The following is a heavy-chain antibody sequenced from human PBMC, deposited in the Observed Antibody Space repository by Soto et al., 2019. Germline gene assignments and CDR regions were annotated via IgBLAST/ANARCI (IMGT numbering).Heavy chain of an antibody. CDR3: ARELNTDSSAYYSFAY. V-gene: IGHV1-18*01. CDR1: GYTFTDYG. CDR2: VGTNNANT. J-gene: IGHJ4*02. D-gene: IGHD3-22*01. Sequence: QVQLVQSGPEVKMPGASVKVSCKTSGYTFTDYGLAWLRRAPGQRPEWMGWVGTNNANTNYAQKFQGRVTMTTDRSTTTTYMELRSLRSDDTAVYYCARELNTDSSAYYSFAYWGQGTLVTVSS.